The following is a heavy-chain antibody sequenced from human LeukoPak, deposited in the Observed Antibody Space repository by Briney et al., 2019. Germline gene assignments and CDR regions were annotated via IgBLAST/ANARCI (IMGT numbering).Heavy chain of an antibody. CDR1: GFSFSSYS. Sequence: GGSLRLSCAASGFSFSSYSMNWVRQAPGKGLEWISNIRTTAEGAKYAYYADSVKGRVTISRDDGKNTLYLHMNSLRDDDTAVYYCATDQRYAFDYWGQGILVTVSS. CDR2: IRTTAEGAKYA. V-gene: IGHV3-48*02. CDR3: ATDQRYAFDY. D-gene: IGHD3-9*01. J-gene: IGHJ4*02.